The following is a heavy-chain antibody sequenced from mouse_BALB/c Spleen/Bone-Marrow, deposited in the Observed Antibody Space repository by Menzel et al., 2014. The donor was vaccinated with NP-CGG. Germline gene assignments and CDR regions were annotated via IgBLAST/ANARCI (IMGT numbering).Heavy chain of an antibody. CDR3: AKLLYWYFDV. V-gene: IGHV3-6*02. CDR2: ISYDGSN. Sequence: ESGPGLVKPSQSLSLTCSVTGYSITSGYYCNWIRQFPGNKLEWMGYISYDGSNKYNPSLKNRISITRDTSKNQFFLKLNSVTTEDTTTYYCAKLLYWYFDVWGAGTTVTVSS. CDR1: GYSITSGYY. J-gene: IGHJ1*01.